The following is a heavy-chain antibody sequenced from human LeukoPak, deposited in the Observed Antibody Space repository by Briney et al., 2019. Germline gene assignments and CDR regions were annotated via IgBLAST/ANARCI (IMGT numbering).Heavy chain of an antibody. CDR2: ISAYNNNT. D-gene: IGHD1-26*01. V-gene: IGHV1-18*01. CDR3: ARGGQWEPPDC. Sequence: ASVKVSCKASGYTFTNYGLNWVRQAPGQGLEWMGWISAYNNNTKYAQKFQGRVAMTTDTSTSTAYMELRSLRSDDTAVYYCARGGQWEPPDCWGQGTLVTVSS. CDR1: GYTFTNYG. J-gene: IGHJ4*02.